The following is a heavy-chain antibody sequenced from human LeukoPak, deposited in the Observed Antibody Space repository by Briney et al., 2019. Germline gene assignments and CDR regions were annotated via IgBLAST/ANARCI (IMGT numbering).Heavy chain of an antibody. J-gene: IGHJ4*02. V-gene: IGHV3-21*06. CDR1: GFTFSDQS. Sequence: GGSLRLSCAASGFTFSDQSMNWVRQAPGKGLEWVSSISSNSYHIFYADSVKGRFTISRDNAKNSLYLQMNNLRAEDTAVYYCVGPDSQFDCWGQGTLVTVSS. CDR3: VGPDSQFDC. CDR2: ISSNSYHI. D-gene: IGHD3-10*01.